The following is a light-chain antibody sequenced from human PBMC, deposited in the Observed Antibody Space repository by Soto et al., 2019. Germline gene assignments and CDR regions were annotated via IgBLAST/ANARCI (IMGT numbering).Light chain of an antibody. CDR2: AS. V-gene: IGKV3-20*01. CDR3: QQYISSPWT. Sequence: EIVLTQSPGTLSLSPGERATLSCRASQSISSSYLDWYQQKPGQAPRLLIGASSRATGIPDRFSGSGSGTDFTLTISRLEPEDFAVYYCQQYISSPWTFGQGTKVEIK. J-gene: IGKJ1*01. CDR1: QSISSSY.